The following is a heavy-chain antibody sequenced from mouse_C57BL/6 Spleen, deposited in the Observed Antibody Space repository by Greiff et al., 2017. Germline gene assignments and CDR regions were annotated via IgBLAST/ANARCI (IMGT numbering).Heavy chain of an antibody. CDR1: GYTFTSYT. J-gene: IGHJ2*01. CDR2: INPSSGYT. D-gene: IGHD4-1*01. Sequence: VQLQQSGAELARPGASVKMSCKASGYTFTSYTMNWVKQRPGQGLEWIGYINPSSGYTKYNQKFKDKATLTADKSSSTAYMQLSSLTSEDSAVYYCAREASGTGFDYWGQGTTLTVSS. CDR3: AREASGTGFDY. V-gene: IGHV1-4*01.